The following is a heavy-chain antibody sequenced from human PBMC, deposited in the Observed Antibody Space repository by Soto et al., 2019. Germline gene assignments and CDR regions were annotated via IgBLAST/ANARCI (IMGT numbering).Heavy chain of an antibody. V-gene: IGHV3-66*01. J-gene: IGHJ4*02. CDR1: GFTVSSNY. CDR3: ARSSGNYVQSREFDY. Sequence: EVQLVESGGDMVQPGGSLRLSCVASGFTVSSNYMNWVRQAPGKGLEWVSLINSGGNTHYADSVEGRFTISRDNSKNTLYLQMNRLRVNDTAVYYCARSSGNYVQSREFDYWGQGTLVTVS. D-gene: IGHD1-7*01. CDR2: INSGGNT.